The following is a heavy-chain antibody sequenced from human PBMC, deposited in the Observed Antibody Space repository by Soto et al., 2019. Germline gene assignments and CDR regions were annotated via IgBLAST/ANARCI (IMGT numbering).Heavy chain of an antibody. J-gene: IGHJ3*01. CDR1: GFAFSTFD. V-gene: IGHV3-23*01. CDR2: VSPGSHTT. CDR3: AKPTIGIYPRSFDL. Sequence: GGSLRLSCEASGFAFSTFDMNWVRQSPGKGLEWVSGVSPGSHTTYYAESVKGRFTVSRDDSNNMLFLQMTSLGDDDTAIYYCAKPTIGIYPRSFDLWGPGTMVTVSS. D-gene: IGHD1-26*01.